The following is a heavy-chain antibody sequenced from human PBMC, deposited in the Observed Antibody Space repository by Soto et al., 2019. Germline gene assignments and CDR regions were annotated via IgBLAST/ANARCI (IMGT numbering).Heavy chain of an antibody. CDR1: GYTFKSYD. CDR2: ISGHNGKA. D-gene: IGHD5-12*01. V-gene: IGHV1-18*04. CDR3: ARKGYIGNFPMDV. J-gene: IGHJ6*02. Sequence: GASVKVSGKASGYTFKSYDVMWVRKAPGQGLEWMGWISGHNGKADYAENFQGRVIMTTDTSTATASMDLRGLRSDDTAVYYCARKGYIGNFPMDVWGQGTTVTVSS.